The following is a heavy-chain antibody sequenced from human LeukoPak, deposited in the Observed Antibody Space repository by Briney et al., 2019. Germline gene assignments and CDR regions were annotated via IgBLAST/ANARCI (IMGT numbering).Heavy chain of an antibody. CDR2: MNPNSGNT. D-gene: IGHD2-2*02. V-gene: IGHV1-8*01. CDR1: GYTFTSYY. J-gene: IGHJ6*03. CDR3: ARDEGAVVVPAALRFDYYYYMDV. Sequence: SVNLSCKASGYTFTSYYINWVRHATGQGLEWMEWMNPNSGNTVYAQKFQGRLTITRNTSISTAYIEPSSLRPDDTAVYYCARDEGAVVVPAALRFDYYYYMDVWGKGTTVTVSS.